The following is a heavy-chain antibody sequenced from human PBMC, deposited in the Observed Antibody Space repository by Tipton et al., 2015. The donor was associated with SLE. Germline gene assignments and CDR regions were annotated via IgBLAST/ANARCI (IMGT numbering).Heavy chain of an antibody. Sequence: SLRLSCAASGFSFSTYAFHWVRQAPGKGLEWVAVISSEPNEKSNHGNDKFYAAPVEGRFTISRDNSRNTLALHMIRLRSDDTAIYYCVRDRSGLGIGYIDSRGRGTLVTVSS. D-gene: IGHD3/OR15-3a*01. CDR2: ISSEPNEKSNHGNDK. J-gene: IGHJ4*02. CDR1: GFSFSTYA. V-gene: IGHV3-30*04. CDR3: VRDRSGLGIGYIDS.